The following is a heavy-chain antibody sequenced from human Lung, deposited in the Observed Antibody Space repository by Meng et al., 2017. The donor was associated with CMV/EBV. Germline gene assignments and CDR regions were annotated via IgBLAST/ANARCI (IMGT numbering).Heavy chain of an antibody. CDR1: GYTFSYYD. CDR2: MNPNRGNT. D-gene: IGHD2/OR15-2a*01. Sequence: ASXXVSXKASGYTFSYYDIIWVRQASGQGLEWVGWMNPNRGNTAYAQKFQGRVTMTRDTSTSIAYMELSSLRSGDTAVYYCASGQVQCSTINCHDYPFSGMDVXGQGTTVTVSS. CDR3: ASGQVQCSTINCHDYPFSGMDV. J-gene: IGHJ6*02. V-gene: IGHV1-8*01.